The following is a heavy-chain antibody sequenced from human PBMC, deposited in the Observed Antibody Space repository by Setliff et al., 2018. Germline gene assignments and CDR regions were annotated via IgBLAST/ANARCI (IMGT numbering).Heavy chain of an antibody. Sequence: ASVKVSCKAFGYTFAKYGTSWVRQAPGQGLEWMGWISGYNGYTVYAQKLQGRVTLTTDTSTGTAYMELRSLRSDDTAVYYCAKDRVEVVVAAPQARFDPWGQGTLVTVSS. CDR1: GYTFAKYG. CDR3: AKDRVEVVVAAPQARFDP. D-gene: IGHD2-15*01. V-gene: IGHV1-18*01. CDR2: ISGYNGYT. J-gene: IGHJ5*02.